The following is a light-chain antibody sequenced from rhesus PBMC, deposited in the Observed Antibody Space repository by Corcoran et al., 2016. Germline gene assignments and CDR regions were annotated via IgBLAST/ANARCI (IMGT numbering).Light chain of an antibody. CDR2: YAS. V-gene: IGKV1S15*01. CDR3: QHGYGTPLT. J-gene: IGKJ4*01. CDR1: QGISNN. Sequence: DIQMTQSPSSLSASVGDTVTITCRASQGISNNLAWYQQKPGKVPKLLIYYASTLQRGVPSRFSGSGSGTDFTLTIRSLQSEDFATLYCQHGYGTPLTFGGGTKVEIK.